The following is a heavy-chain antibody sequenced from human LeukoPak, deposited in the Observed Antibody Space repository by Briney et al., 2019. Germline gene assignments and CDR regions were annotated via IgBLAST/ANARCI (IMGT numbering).Heavy chain of an antibody. CDR1: GGSVSSGSYY. CDR2: IYYSGST. CDR3: ARDLGDYDNYFDY. D-gene: IGHD4-17*01. J-gene: IGHJ4*02. V-gene: IGHV4-61*01. Sequence: PSETLSLTCTVSGGSVSSGSYYWSWIRQPPGKGLEWIGYIYYSGSTNYNPSLKSRVTISVDTSKNQFSLKLSSVTAADTAVYYCARDLGDYDNYFDYWGQGTLVTASS.